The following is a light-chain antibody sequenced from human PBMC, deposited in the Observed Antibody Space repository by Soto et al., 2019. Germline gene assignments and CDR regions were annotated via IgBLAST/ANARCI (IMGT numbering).Light chain of an antibody. CDR3: CSYAGGNSYV. CDR1: SSEVGSYNL. Sequence: QSVLTQPASVSGSPGQSLTISCTGTSSEVGSYNLVSWYQQHPGKAPKLMIYEVSERPSGVSNRFSGSKSGDTASLTISWLQAEDEADYYCCSYAGGNSYVFGSGTKVTVL. V-gene: IGLV2-23*02. J-gene: IGLJ1*01. CDR2: EVS.